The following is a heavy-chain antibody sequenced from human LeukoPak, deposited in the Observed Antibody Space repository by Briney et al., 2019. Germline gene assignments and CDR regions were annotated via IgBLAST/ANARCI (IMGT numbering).Heavy chain of an antibody. V-gene: IGHV3-53*01. CDR3: TRSGPPDPY. D-gene: IGHD1-14*01. CDR1: GLTVSSNG. Sequence: GGSLRLSCAASGLTVSSNGMSWVRQAPGKGLEWVSVFYSGGSAYYADSVKGRFTISRDNSKNTLFLQMNSLRAEDTAIYYCTRSGPPDPYWGQGTMVTVSS. J-gene: IGHJ3*01. CDR2: FYSGGSA.